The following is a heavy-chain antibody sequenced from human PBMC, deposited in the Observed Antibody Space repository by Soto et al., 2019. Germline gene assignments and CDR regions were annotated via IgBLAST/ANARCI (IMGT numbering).Heavy chain of an antibody. CDR2: ISGSGGST. CDR3: ANRRGAYDYVWGSDNY. J-gene: IGHJ4*02. V-gene: IGHV3-23*01. D-gene: IGHD3-16*01. Sequence: EVQLLESGGGLVQPGGSLRLSCAASGFTFSSYAMSWVRQAPGKGLEWVPAISGSGGSTYYADSVKGRFTISRYNSKNTLYLQMNSLRAEDTAVYYCANRRGAYDYVWGSDNYWGQGTLVTVSS. CDR1: GFTFSSYA.